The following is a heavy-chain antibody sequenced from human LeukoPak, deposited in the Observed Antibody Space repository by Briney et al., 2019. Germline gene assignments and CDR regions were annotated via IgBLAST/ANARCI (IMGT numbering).Heavy chain of an antibody. CDR2: INHSGST. Sequence: SETLSLTCAVYGGSFSGYYWSWIRQPPGKGLEWIGEINHSGSTNYNPSLKSRVTISVDTSKNQFSLKLSSVTAADTAVYYCARRGVRGVIKTPPAFDIWGQGTMVTVSS. V-gene: IGHV4-34*01. CDR1: GGSFSGYY. D-gene: IGHD3-10*01. CDR3: ARRGVRGVIKTPPAFDI. J-gene: IGHJ3*02.